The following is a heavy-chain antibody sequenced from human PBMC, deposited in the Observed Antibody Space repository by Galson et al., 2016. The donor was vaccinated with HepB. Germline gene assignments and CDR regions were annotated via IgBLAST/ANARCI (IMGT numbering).Heavy chain of an antibody. Sequence: GRFTISRDNAKNSLYLQMNSLRAEDTAVYYCARAIYCSSSNGQGYYFDYWGQGTLVTVSS. CDR3: ARAIYCSSSNGQGYYFDY. V-gene: IGHV3-11*06. D-gene: IGHD2-2*01. J-gene: IGHJ4*02.